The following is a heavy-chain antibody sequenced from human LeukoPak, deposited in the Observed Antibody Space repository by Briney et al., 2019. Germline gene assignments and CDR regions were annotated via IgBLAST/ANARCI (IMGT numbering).Heavy chain of an antibody. CDR3: ARLGYCSGGSCYYYYYMDV. V-gene: IGHV4-59*12. CDR2: IYYSGST. Sequence: PSETLSLTCTVSGGSISSYYWSWIRQPPGKGLEWIGDIYYSGSTNYNPSLKSRVTISVDTSKNQFSLKLSSVTAADTAAYYCARLGYCSGGSCYYYYYMDVWGKGTTVTVSS. D-gene: IGHD2-15*01. CDR1: GGSISSYY. J-gene: IGHJ6*03.